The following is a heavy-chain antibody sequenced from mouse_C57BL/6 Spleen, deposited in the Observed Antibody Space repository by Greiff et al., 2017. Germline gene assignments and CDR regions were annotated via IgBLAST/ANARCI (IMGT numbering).Heavy chain of an antibody. CDR2: ISYDGSN. CDR3: ARDLGFAY. V-gene: IGHV3-6*01. Sequence: EVKLEESGPGLVKPSPSLSLTCSVTGYSITSGYYWNWIRQFPGNKLEWMGYISYDGSNNYNPSLKNRISITRDTSKNQFFLKLNSVTTEDTATYYGARDLGFAYWGQGTLVTVSA. CDR1: GYSITSGYY. J-gene: IGHJ3*01.